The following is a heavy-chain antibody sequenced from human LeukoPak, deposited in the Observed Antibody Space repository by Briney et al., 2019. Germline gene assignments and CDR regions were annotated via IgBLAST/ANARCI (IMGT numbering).Heavy chain of an antibody. CDR3: ATTRFAHYYYGMDV. CDR1: GYTLTELS. J-gene: IGHJ6*04. CDR2: FDPEDGET. D-gene: IGHD3-3*01. Sequence: ASVKVSCKVSGYTLTELSMHWVRQAPGKGLEWMGGFDPEDGETIYAQKFQGRVTMTEDTSTDTAYMELSSLRSEDTAVYYCATTRFAHYYYGMDVWGKGTTVTVSS. V-gene: IGHV1-24*01.